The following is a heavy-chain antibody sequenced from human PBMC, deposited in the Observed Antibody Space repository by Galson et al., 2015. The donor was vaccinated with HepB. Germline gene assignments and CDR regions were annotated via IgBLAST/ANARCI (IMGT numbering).Heavy chain of an antibody. Sequence: SVKVSCKASGYTFTSYGISWVRQAPGQGLEWMGWISAYNGNTNYAQKLQGRVTITTDTSTSTAYMELRSLRSDDTAVYYCARDQMIQLWSYYYYGMDVWGQGTTVTVSS. CDR2: ISAYNGNT. D-gene: IGHD5-18*01. J-gene: IGHJ6*02. V-gene: IGHV1-18*04. CDR3: ARDQMIQLWSYYYYGMDV. CDR1: GYTFTSYG.